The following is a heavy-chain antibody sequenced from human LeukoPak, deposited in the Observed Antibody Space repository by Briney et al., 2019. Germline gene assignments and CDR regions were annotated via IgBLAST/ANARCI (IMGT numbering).Heavy chain of an antibody. J-gene: IGHJ6*03. CDR1: GFTFSSYA. D-gene: IGHD4-17*01. V-gene: IGHV3-23*01. Sequence: GGSLRLSCAASGFTFSSYAMTWVRQAPGKGLEWVSAISGSGGSTYYADSVKGRFTISRDNSKNTLYLQMNSLRAEDTALYYCAKGIPSGDYVNYFYMDVWGKGTTVTVSS. CDR3: AKGIPSGDYVNYFYMDV. CDR2: ISGSGGST.